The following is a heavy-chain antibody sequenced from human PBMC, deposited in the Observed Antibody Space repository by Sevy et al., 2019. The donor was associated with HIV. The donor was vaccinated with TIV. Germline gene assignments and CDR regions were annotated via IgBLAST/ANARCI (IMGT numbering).Heavy chain of an antibody. D-gene: IGHD2-2*01. J-gene: IGHJ6*02. Sequence: SQTLSLTCAISGDSVSSNNAAWNWIRQSPSRGLEWLGMTYYRSKWYNDYAVSVKSRITINSDTSKNQFSLQLNSVTPEDTAVYYCARGAAISTRAYYYGMDVWGQGTTVTVSS. V-gene: IGHV6-1*01. CDR2: TYYRSKWYN. CDR3: ARGAAISTRAYYYGMDV. CDR1: GDSVSSNNAA.